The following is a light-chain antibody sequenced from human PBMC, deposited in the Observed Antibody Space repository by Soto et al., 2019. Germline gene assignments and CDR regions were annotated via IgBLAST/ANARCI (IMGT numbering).Light chain of an antibody. CDR3: AAWDDSLSGLV. Sequence: QLVLTQPPSASGTPGQRVTISCSGSSSNIGSNYVYWYQQLPGTAPTLLIYRNNQRPSGVPDRFSGSKSGTSASLAISGLRSEDEADYYCAAWDDSLSGLVFGTGTKLTVL. CDR2: RNN. CDR1: SSNIGSNY. J-gene: IGLJ1*01. V-gene: IGLV1-47*01.